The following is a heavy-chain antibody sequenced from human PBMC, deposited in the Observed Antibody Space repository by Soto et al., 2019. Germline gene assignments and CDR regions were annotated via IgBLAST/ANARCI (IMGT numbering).Heavy chain of an antibody. Sequence: ASVKVSCKASGYTFTSYYMHWVRQAPGQGLEWMGIINPSGGSTSYAQKFQGRVTMTRDTSTSTVYMELSSLRSEDTAVYYCARDIRIAAAGDDAFDIWGQGXMVTV. V-gene: IGHV1-46*01. CDR2: INPSGGST. CDR3: ARDIRIAAAGDDAFDI. D-gene: IGHD6-13*01. CDR1: GYTFTSYY. J-gene: IGHJ3*02.